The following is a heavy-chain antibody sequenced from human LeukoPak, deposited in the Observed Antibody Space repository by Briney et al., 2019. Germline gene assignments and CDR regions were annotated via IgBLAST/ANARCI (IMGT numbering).Heavy chain of an antibody. D-gene: IGHD1-26*01. CDR2: INPSGGST. Sequence: ASVKVSCKASGYTFTSYYMHWVRQAPGQGLEWMGIINPSGGSTSYAQKFQGRVAMTRDMSTSTVYMELSSLRSEDTAVYYCARDGGSYGVLGYWGQGTLVTVSS. CDR3: ARDGGSYGVLGY. J-gene: IGHJ4*02. CDR1: GYTFTSYY. V-gene: IGHV1-46*01.